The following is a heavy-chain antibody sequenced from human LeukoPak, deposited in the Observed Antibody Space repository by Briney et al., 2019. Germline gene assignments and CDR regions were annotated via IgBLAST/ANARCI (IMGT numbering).Heavy chain of an antibody. Sequence: ASVKVSCKASGYSFTDYYIYWVRQAPGQGLEWMGGIIPIFGTANYAQKFQGRVTITTDESTSTAYMELSSLRSEDTAVYYCARELRKGNMDVWGKGTTVTVSS. CDR2: IIPIFGTA. V-gene: IGHV1-69*05. D-gene: IGHD4-17*01. J-gene: IGHJ6*03. CDR3: ARELRKGNMDV. CDR1: GYSFTDYY.